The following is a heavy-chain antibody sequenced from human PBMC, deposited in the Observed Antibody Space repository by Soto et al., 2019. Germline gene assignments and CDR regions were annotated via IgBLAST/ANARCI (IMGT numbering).Heavy chain of an antibody. CDR3: ARHYRVTNAFDI. D-gene: IGHD3-10*01. J-gene: IGHJ3*02. CDR2: INAGNGNT. V-gene: IGHV1-3*01. Sequence: GASVKVSCKASGHTFTSYAMHWVRQAPGQRLEWMGWINAGNGNTKYSQKFQGRVTITRDTSASTAYMELSSLRSEDTAVYYCARHYRVTNAFDIWGQGTMVTVSS. CDR1: GHTFTSYA.